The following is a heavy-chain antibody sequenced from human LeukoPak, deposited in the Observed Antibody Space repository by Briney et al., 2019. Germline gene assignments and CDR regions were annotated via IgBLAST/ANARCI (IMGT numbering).Heavy chain of an antibody. D-gene: IGHD5-24*01. CDR1: SGSISSNSYY. V-gene: IGHV4-39*07. CDR3: AREDGGD. CDR2: IYYSGST. J-gene: IGHJ4*02. Sequence: SETLSLTCSVSSGSISSNSYYWGWVRQPPGKGLEWIGSIYYSGSTYYNPSLKSRVTISVDTSKNQFSLKLSSVTAADTAVYYCAREDGGDWGQGTLVTVSS.